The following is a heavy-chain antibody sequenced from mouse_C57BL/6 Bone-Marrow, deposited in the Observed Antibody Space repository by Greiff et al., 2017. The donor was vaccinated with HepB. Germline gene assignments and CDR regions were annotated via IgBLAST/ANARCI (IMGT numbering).Heavy chain of an antibody. CDR1: GYTFTSYG. J-gene: IGHJ3*01. V-gene: IGHV1-81*01. CDR3: ARGYYGSPAY. D-gene: IGHD1-1*01. Sequence: VQLQQSGAELARPGASVKLSCKASGYTFTSYGISWVKQSTGQGLEWIGEIYPRSGNTYYNEKFKGKATLTADKSSSTAYMELRSLTSEDSAVYFCARGYYGSPAYWGQGTLVTVSA. CDR2: IYPRSGNT.